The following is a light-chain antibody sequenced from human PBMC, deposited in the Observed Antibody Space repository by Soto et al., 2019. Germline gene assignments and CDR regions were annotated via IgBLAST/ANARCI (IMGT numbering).Light chain of an antibody. Sequence: DIQMPQSPSTLSGSVGDSVTITCRASQTISSWWAWYQQNPGKATKLLIYKASTLKSGVPSRFSGSGSGTEFTLTISSLQPDDFATYYCQHYNSYSEAFGQGTKVDIK. CDR1: QTISSW. J-gene: IGKJ1*01. V-gene: IGKV1-5*03. CDR3: QHYNSYSEA. CDR2: KAS.